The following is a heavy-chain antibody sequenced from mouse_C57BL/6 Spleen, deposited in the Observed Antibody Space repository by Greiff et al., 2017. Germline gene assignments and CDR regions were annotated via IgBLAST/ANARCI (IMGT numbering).Heavy chain of an antibody. V-gene: IGHV1-80*01. J-gene: IGHJ4*01. CDR2: IYPGDGDT. CDR1: GYAFSSYW. D-gene: IGHD2-2*01. CDR3: ARGGYDIDYAMDY. Sequence: VHLVESGAELVKPGASVKISCKASGYAFSSYWMNWVKQRPGKGLEWIGQIYPGDGDTNYNGKFKGKATLTADKSSSTAYMQLSSLTSEDSAVYFCARGGYDIDYAMDYWGQGTSVTVSS.